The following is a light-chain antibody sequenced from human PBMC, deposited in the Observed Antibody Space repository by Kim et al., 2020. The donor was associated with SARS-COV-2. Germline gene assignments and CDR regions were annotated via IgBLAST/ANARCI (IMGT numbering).Light chain of an antibody. V-gene: IGKV1-13*02. J-gene: IGKJ4*01. CDR1: QGISSS. CDR2: DAS. CDR3: QQSDSYPLT. Sequence: AIQLTQSPSSLSAFVGDRVTITCRASQGISSSLAWYQQKPGKPPKLLIYDASNLESGVPSRFSGSGSGTDFSLTISSLQPDDFATYYCQQSDSYPLTFGGGTKVDIK.